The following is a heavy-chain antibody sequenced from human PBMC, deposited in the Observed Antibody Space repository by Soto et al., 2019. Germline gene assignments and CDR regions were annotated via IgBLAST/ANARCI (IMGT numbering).Heavy chain of an antibody. CDR2: IYYSGST. Sequence: SETLSLTCTVSGGSISSYYWSWIRQPPGKGLEWIGYIYYSGSTNYNPSLKSRVTISVDTSKNQFSLKLSSVTAADTAVYYCARRRGYCSGGNCLTAYYYYYMDVWGKGTTVTVSS. D-gene: IGHD2-15*01. J-gene: IGHJ6*03. CDR1: GGSISSYY. V-gene: IGHV4-59*01. CDR3: ARRRGYCSGGNCLTAYYYYYMDV.